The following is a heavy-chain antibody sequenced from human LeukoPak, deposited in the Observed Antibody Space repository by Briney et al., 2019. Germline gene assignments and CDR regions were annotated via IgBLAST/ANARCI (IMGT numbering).Heavy chain of an antibody. Sequence: PGGSLRLSCAASGFTFSSYWMSWVRQAPGTWLEWVANIKQDGSEKYYVDSVKGRFTISRDNAKNSLYLQMNSLRAEDSAVYYCASWLYYDRRFDNWGQGTLVTVSS. J-gene: IGHJ4*02. CDR1: GFTFSSYW. D-gene: IGHD3-22*01. CDR2: IKQDGSEK. V-gene: IGHV3-7*01. CDR3: ASWLYYDRRFDN.